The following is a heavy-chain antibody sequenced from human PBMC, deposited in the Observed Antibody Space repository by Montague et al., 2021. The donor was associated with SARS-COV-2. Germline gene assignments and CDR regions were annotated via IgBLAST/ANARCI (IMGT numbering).Heavy chain of an antibody. V-gene: IGHV4-39*01. J-gene: IGHJ6*03. D-gene: IGHD3-10*01. CDR3: ASSYYYGSGTYVYNYYMDV. CDR2: ITYSGRT. Sequence: SETLSLTCTVSGGSVSSNSYYWGWIRQPQGRELVGVGRITYSGRTYLSPSSRSRITIYVASSENQFSLRLGSVTAADTAMYYCASSYYYGSGTYVYNYYMDVWGQGTLVTVSS. CDR1: GGSVSSNSYY.